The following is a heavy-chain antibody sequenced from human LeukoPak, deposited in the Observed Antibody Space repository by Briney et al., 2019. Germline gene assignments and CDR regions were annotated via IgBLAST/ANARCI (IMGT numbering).Heavy chain of an antibody. J-gene: IGHJ3*02. CDR3: AREGHSSGHCGALDI. D-gene: IGHD3-22*01. CDR1: GFTFSTSV. Sequence: GGTLRLSCEVSGFTFSTSVMHWVRQAPGKGLEYVSGISDNGLDTHYGNSVEGRFTISRDNSKNSLYLQMDSLRDEDMAVYYCAREGHSSGHCGALDIWGQGTMVTVSS. V-gene: IGHV3-64*01. CDR2: ISDNGLDT.